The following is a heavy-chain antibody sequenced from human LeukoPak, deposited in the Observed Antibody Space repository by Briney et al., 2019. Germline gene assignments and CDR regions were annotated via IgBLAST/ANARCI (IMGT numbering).Heavy chain of an antibody. D-gene: IGHD6-19*01. CDR2: INPNSGGT. CDR3: ARTIAVAGRFDY. J-gene: IGHJ4*02. CDR1: GYTFTGYY. Sequence: ASVKVSCKASGYTFTGYYMHWVRQAPGQGLEWMGWINPNSGGTNYAQKFQGRVTMTRDTSISTAYMELSRLRSDDTAVYYCARTIAVAGRFDYWGQGTLVTVSS. V-gene: IGHV1-2*02.